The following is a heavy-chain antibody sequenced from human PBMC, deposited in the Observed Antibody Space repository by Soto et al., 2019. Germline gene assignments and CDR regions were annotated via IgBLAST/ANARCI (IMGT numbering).Heavy chain of an antibody. CDR3: ARLRGGIFGPSDY. Sequence: PSETLYITCTASGGSMIIYYWSWIRQPPGKGLEWIGYIYSSGSTFYNPSLQSRVTMSVDTSVKQFSLRLKSVTAADTGVYYCARLRGGIFGPSDYWGQGTPVTVSS. D-gene: IGHD3-3*01. J-gene: IGHJ4*02. V-gene: IGHV4-59*04. CDR1: GGSMIIYY. CDR2: IYSSGST.